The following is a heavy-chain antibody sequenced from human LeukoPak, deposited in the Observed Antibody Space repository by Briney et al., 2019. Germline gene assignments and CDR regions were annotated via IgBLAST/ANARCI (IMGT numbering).Heavy chain of an antibody. Sequence: GGSLRLSCAASGFTFSDYSMNWVRQAPGKGLEWVSYISFSVNTKYYGDSVKGRFTISRDNAKNSLYLHMDSLKAEDTAVYYCARGAYSSGWAYFDHWGQGTLVTVSS. D-gene: IGHD6-19*01. V-gene: IGHV3-48*04. J-gene: IGHJ4*02. CDR1: GFTFSDYS. CDR2: ISFSVNTK. CDR3: ARGAYSSGWAYFDH.